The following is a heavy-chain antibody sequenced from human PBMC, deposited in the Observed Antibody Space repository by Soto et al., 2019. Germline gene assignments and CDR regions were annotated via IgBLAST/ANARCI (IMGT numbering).Heavy chain of an antibody. D-gene: IGHD1-26*01. Sequence: ASVKVSCKASGYTFTSYGISWVRQAPGQGLEWMGWISAYNGNTNYAQKLQGRVTMTTDTSTSTAYMELRSLRSDDTAVYYCARDSYGSEWELRGDAFDIWGQGTMVTVSS. J-gene: IGHJ3*02. CDR3: ARDSYGSEWELRGDAFDI. CDR1: GYTFTSYG. CDR2: ISAYNGNT. V-gene: IGHV1-18*01.